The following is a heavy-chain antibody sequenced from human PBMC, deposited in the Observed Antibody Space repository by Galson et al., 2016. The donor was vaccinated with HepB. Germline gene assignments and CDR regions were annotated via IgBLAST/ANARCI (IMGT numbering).Heavy chain of an antibody. V-gene: IGHV3-11*06. CDR3: VRYMITSGGAPYLVYMNV. CDR1: GFPFNEYY. D-gene: IGHD3-16*01. CDR2: ISSGTTYT. J-gene: IGHJ6*03. Sequence: SLRLSCAASGFPFNEYYMSWVRQAPGKGPEWISYISSGTTYTDYADSVEGRFTISRDNAKNSVYLEMQSLRVEDTAVYYCVRYMITSGGAPYLVYMNVWGKGTTVTVSS.